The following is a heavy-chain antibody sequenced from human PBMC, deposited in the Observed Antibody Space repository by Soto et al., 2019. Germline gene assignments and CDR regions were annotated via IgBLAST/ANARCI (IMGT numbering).Heavy chain of an antibody. V-gene: IGHV3-21*01. Sequence: AGGSLRLFCAASGFTFSSYSMNWVRQAPGKGLEWVSSISSSSSYIYYADSVKGRFTISRDNAKNSLYLQMNSLRAEDTAVYYCARDPRLLRFLEWLPYYFDYWGQGTLVTVSS. J-gene: IGHJ4*02. D-gene: IGHD3-3*01. CDR3: ARDPRLLRFLEWLPYYFDY. CDR1: GFTFSSYS. CDR2: ISSSSSYI.